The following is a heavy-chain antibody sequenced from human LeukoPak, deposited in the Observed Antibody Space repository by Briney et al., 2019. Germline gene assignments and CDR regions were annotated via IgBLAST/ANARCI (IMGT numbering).Heavy chain of an antibody. V-gene: IGHV3-74*01. Sequence: GGSLRLSCAASGFTFSSYWMNSVRQAPGKGLVWVSRIDIDGSSTTYADSVKGRFTISRDNAKNTVYLQMNSLRAEDTAVYYCARGFTIFGVVNDGFDIWGQGTKVTVSS. CDR3: ARGFTIFGVVNDGFDI. J-gene: IGHJ3*02. CDR1: GFTFSSYW. CDR2: IDIDGSST. D-gene: IGHD3-3*01.